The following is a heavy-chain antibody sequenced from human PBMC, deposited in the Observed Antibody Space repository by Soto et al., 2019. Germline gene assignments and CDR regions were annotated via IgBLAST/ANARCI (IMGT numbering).Heavy chain of an antibody. Sequence: HPGGSLRLSCAASGFTFSNYAMTWVRQAPGKGLEWVSTISGSGYRTYYADSMEGRFTISRDSSKNTLYLQMNSLRAEDTAVYYCAKVARPVAHTSYYYYYGMDVWGQGTTVTVSS. CDR1: GFTFSNYA. D-gene: IGHD6-19*01. CDR3: AKVARPVAHTSYYYYYGMDV. J-gene: IGHJ6*02. V-gene: IGHV3-23*01. CDR2: ISGSGYRT.